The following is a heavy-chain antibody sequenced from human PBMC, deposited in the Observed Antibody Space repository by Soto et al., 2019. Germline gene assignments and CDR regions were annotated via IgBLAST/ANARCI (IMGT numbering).Heavy chain of an antibody. V-gene: IGHV4-30-4*01. CDR1: GGSISSGDYY. CDR2: IYYSGST. D-gene: IGHD3-10*01. CDR3: ARVRGVTYFDY. J-gene: IGHJ4*02. Sequence: SETLSLTCTVSGGSISSGDYYWSWIRQPPGKGLEWIGYIYYSGSTYYNPSLKSRVTISVDTSKNQLSLKLTSVTAADTAVYYCARVRGVTYFDYWGQGTLVTVSS.